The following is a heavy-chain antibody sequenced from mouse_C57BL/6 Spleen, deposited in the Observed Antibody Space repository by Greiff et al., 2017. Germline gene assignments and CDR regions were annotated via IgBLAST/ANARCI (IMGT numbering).Heavy chain of an antibody. CDR1: GYSFTGYY. CDR2: INPSTGGT. CDR3: ARIGGYYRFAY. J-gene: IGHJ3*01. Sequence: EVQLQQSGPELVKPGASVKISCKASGYSFTGYYMNWVKQSPEKSLEWIGEINPSTGGTTYNQKFKAKATLTVDKSSSTAYMQLKSLTSEDSAVYYCARIGGYYRFAYWGQGTLVTVSA. V-gene: IGHV1-42*01. D-gene: IGHD2-3*01.